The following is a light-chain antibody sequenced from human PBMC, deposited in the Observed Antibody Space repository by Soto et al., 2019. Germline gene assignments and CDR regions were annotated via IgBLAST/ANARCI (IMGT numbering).Light chain of an antibody. V-gene: IGLV1-40*01. CDR2: GNS. J-gene: IGLJ2*01. CDR3: QSYDSSLSGSEV. Sequence: QSVLTQPPSVSGAPGQKVTISCTGSSSNIGAGYDVHWYQQLPGTAPKLLIYGNSNRPSGVPDRFSGSKSGTSASLAITGLLEEDEADYYCQSYDSSLSGSEVFGGGTKLTVL. CDR1: SSNIGAGYD.